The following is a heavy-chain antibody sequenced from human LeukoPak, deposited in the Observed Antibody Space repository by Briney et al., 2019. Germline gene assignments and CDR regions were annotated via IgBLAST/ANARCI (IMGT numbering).Heavy chain of an antibody. CDR1: GFTFSSYS. CDR2: ISSSSSYI. V-gene: IGHV3-21*01. D-gene: IGHD1-26*01. J-gene: IGHJ3*02. CDR3: ARAGIRELLQAFDI. Sequence: GXXLRLSCAASGFTFSSYSMNWVRQAPGKGLEWVSSISSSSSYIYYADSVKGRFTISRDNANNSLYLQMNSLRAEDTAVYYCARAGIRELLQAFDIWGQGTMVTVSS.